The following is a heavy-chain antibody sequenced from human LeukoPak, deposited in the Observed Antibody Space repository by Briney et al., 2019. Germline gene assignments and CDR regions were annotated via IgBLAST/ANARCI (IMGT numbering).Heavy chain of an antibody. CDR3: ASYYDSSGYHPSRFDY. CDR1: GYTFTGYY. Sequence: ASVKVSCKASGYTFTGYYMHWVRQAPGQGPEWMGWINPKSGATYYAESFQGGVTMTRDTSITTAYMELTSLRSDDTAVYYCASYYDSSGYHPSRFDYWGQGTLVTVSS. CDR2: INPKSGAT. V-gene: IGHV1-2*02. J-gene: IGHJ4*02. D-gene: IGHD3-22*01.